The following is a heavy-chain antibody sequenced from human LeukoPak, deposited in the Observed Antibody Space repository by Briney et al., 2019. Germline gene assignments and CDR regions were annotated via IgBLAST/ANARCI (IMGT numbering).Heavy chain of an antibody. D-gene: IGHD2-2*01. CDR1: GYTFTSYG. V-gene: IGHV1-2*02. CDR2: INPNSGGT. CDR3: ARVPCSSTSCYLQFDY. Sequence: EASVKVSCKASGYTFTSYGISWVRQAPGQGLEWMGWINPNSGGTNYAQKFQGRVTMTRDTSISTAYMELSRLRSDDTAVYYCARVPCSSTSCYLQFDYWGQGTLVTVSS. J-gene: IGHJ4*02.